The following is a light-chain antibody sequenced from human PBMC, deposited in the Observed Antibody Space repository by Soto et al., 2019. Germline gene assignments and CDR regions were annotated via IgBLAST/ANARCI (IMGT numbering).Light chain of an antibody. CDR2: SAS. J-gene: IGKJ5*01. Sequence: DIPMTQSPSSLSASVGDRVTITCRASERINNYLNWYQQKPGRAPKLLIYSASSLQSGIPSRFSGSGSGTDFTAFTLTIRSLQPEDFATYYCQQTYMTPITFGQGTRLEIK. CDR3: QQTYMTPIT. CDR1: ERINNY. V-gene: IGKV1-39*01.